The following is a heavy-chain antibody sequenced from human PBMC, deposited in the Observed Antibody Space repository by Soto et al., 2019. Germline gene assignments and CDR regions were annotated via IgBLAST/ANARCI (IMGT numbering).Heavy chain of an antibody. J-gene: IGHJ5*02. Sequence: EVQLVESGGGLVQPGGSLRLSCAASGFTFSSYDMHWVRQATGKGLEWVSAIGTAGDTYYPGSVKGRFTISRGNAKNSLYLQMNSLRAEDTAVYYCARGRYYDFWSGLNNWFDPWGQGTLVTVSS. CDR1: GFTFSSYD. V-gene: IGHV3-13*01. D-gene: IGHD3-3*01. CDR2: IGTAGDT. CDR3: ARGRYYDFWSGLNNWFDP.